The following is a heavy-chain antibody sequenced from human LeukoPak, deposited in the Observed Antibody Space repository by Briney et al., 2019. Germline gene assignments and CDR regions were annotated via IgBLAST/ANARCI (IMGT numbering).Heavy chain of an antibody. D-gene: IGHD5-24*01. CDR3: ARGDGYKTYYFDY. J-gene: IGHJ4*02. CDR1: GGSISSGSYY. V-gene: IGHV4-61*02. Sequence: PSETLSLTCTVSGGSISSGSYYWSWIRQPAGKGLEWIGRIYTSGSTNYNPSLKSRVTISVDTSKNQFSLKLSSVTAADTAVYYCARGDGYKTYYFDYWGQGTLVTVSS. CDR2: IYTSGST.